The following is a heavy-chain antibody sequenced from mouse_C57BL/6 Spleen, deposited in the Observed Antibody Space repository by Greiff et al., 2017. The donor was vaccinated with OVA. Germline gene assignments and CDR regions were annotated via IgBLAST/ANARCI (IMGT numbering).Heavy chain of an antibody. Sequence: EVKVEESGPGLVKPSQSLSLTCSVTGYSITSGYYWNWIRQFPGNKLEWMGYISYDGSNNYNPSLKNRISITRDTSKNQFFLKLNSVTTEDTATYYCARYDYDKGFAYWGQGTLVTVSA. CDR2: ISYDGSN. CDR1: GYSITSGYY. J-gene: IGHJ3*01. D-gene: IGHD2-4*01. CDR3: ARYDYDKGFAY. V-gene: IGHV3-6*01.